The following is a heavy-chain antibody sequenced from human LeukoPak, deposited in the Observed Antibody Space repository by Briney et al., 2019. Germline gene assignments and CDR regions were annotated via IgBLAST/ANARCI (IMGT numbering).Heavy chain of an antibody. CDR1: GYSISSGYY. V-gene: IGHV4-38-2*02. CDR2: IYHSGST. J-gene: IGHJ4*02. Sequence: SETLSLTCTVSGYSISSGYYWGWIRQPPGKGLEWIGSIYHSGSTYYNPSLKSRVTISVDTSKNQFSLKLSSVTAADTAVYYCARLVGATEGYFDYWGQGTLVTVSS. CDR3: ARLVGATEGYFDY. D-gene: IGHD1-26*01.